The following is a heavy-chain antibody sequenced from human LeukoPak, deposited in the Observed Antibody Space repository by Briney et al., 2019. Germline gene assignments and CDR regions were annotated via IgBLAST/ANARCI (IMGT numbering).Heavy chain of an antibody. CDR1: GLTFSDYY. CDR3: ARAQLLWFGELSN. J-gene: IGHJ4*02. CDR2: ISSSGSTI. Sequence: GGSLRLSCAASGLTFSDYYMSWIRQAPGKGLEWVSYISSSGSTIYYADSVKGRFTISRDNAKNSLYLQMNGLRAEDTAVYYCARAQLLWFGELSNWGQGTLVTVSS. D-gene: IGHD3-10*01. V-gene: IGHV3-11*01.